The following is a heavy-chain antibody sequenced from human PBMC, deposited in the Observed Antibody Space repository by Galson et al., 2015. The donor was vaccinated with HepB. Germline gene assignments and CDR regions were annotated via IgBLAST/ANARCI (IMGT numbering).Heavy chain of an antibody. CDR2: IYPGDSDT. CDR3: ARNPSPYSSRWYFVYFQP. V-gene: IGHV5-51*03. CDR1: GYSFTSYW. J-gene: IGHJ1*01. D-gene: IGHD6-13*01. Sequence: QSGAEVKKPGESLKISCNGSGYSFTSYWIGWVRQMPGKGLEWMGIIYPGDSDTRYSPSFQGQVTISADKSISTAYLQWSSLKASDTAMYYRARNPSPYSSRWYFVYFQPRGQGTLVTVSS.